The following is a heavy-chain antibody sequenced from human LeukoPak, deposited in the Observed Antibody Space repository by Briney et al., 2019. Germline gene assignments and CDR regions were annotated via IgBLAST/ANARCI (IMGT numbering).Heavy chain of an antibody. J-gene: IGHJ4*02. CDR2: IYYSGST. CDR3: ARLYSSSWQIDY. Sequence: SGTLSLTCAVSGGSISSGGYSWSWIRQPPGKGLEWIGYIYYSGSTYYNPSLKSRVTISVDTSKNQFSLKLSSVTAADTAMYYCARLYSSSWQIDYWGQGTLVTVSS. V-gene: IGHV4-30-4*07. D-gene: IGHD6-13*01. CDR1: GGSISSGGYS.